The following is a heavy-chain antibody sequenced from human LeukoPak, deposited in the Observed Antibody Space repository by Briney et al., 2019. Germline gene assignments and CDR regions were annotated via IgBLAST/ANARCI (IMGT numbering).Heavy chain of an antibody. CDR1: GFTFSGLW. CDR3: TRDRSRAEDD. Sequence: VGSLRLSRAASGFTFSGLWMSWVRQAPGKGLEWVANINQGGSDKYYVDSVKGRFTISRDNANNLLYLQMNSLRGEDTAVYYCTRDRSRAEDDWGQGTLVTVSS. CDR2: INQGGSDK. D-gene: IGHD1-14*01. J-gene: IGHJ4*02. V-gene: IGHV3-7*01.